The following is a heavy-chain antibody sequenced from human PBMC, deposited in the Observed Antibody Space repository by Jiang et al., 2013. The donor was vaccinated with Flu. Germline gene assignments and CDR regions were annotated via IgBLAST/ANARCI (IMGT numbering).Heavy chain of an antibody. V-gene: IGHV6-1*01. D-gene: IGHD2-15*01. CDR3: ARGRYCSGGSCYPYYFDY. Sequence: QTLSLTCAISGDSVSSNSAAWNWIRQSPSRGLEWLGRTYYRSKWYNDYAVSVKSRITINPDTSKNQFSLQLNSVTPEDTAVYYCARGRYCSGGSCYPYYFDYWGQGTPGHRLL. J-gene: IGHJ4*02. CDR2: TYYRSKWYN. CDR1: GDSVSSNSAA.